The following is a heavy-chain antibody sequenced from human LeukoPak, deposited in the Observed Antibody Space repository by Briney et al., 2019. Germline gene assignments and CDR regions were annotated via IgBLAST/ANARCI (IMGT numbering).Heavy chain of an antibody. CDR2: IYPSGTT. J-gene: IGHJ4*02. Sequence: LEWLVLIYPSGTTNYHASLKRRGTMSVDTSKNQFSLKLSSVTAADTAVYYCARESDYFDYWGQGTLVTVSS. CDR3: ARESDYFDY. V-gene: IGHV4-4*07.